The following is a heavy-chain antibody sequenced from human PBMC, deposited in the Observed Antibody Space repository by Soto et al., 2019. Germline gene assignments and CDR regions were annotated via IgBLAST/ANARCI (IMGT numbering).Heavy chain of an antibody. CDR1: GGSISGYY. V-gene: IGHV4-59*01. J-gene: IGHJ4*02. D-gene: IGHD4-17*01. Sequence: SETLSLTCTVSGGSISGYYWSWIRQPPGKGLEWIGYMYNTGSTVYNPSFKSRVTISVDTSKNQFSLKLNSVTAADTAVYYCARRYGASFDYWGQGTLVTVSS. CDR2: MYNTGST. CDR3: ARRYGASFDY.